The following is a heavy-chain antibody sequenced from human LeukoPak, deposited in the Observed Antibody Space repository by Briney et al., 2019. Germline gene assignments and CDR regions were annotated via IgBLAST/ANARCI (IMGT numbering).Heavy chain of an antibody. Sequence: PGGSLRLSCSASGFTFSSYAMYWVRRAPGKGLEWVSAISGSGGSTYYADSVKGRFTISRDNSKNTLYLQMNSLRAEDTALYYCAKARRGGSGSGSFDYWGQGTLVTVSS. V-gene: IGHV3-23*01. CDR1: GFTFSSYA. D-gene: IGHD3-16*01. CDR3: AKARRGGSGSGSFDY. J-gene: IGHJ4*02. CDR2: ISGSGGST.